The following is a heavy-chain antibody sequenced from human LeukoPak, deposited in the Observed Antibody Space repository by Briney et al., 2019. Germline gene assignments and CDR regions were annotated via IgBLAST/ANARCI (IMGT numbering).Heavy chain of an antibody. D-gene: IGHD3-3*01. Sequence: PSETLSLTCTVSGGSISSGDYYWSWIRQPPGKGLEWIGYIYYSGSTYYNPSLKSRVTISVDTSKNQFSLKLGSVTAADTAVYYCAREIFGVVIAGGPYYYYYMDVWGKGTTVTVSS. J-gene: IGHJ6*03. CDR1: GGSISSGDYY. CDR2: IYYSGST. CDR3: AREIFGVVIAGGPYYYYYMDV. V-gene: IGHV4-30-4*08.